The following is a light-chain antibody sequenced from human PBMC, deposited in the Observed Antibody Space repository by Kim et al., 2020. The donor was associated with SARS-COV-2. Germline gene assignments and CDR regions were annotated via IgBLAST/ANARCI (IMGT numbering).Light chain of an antibody. V-gene: IGLV3-19*01. J-gene: IGLJ2*01. CDR3: TSRDNSVDHVV. Sequence: SSELTQDPAVSVALGQTVRITCQGDSLRTYYASWYQKKPGQAPILVIYGKNSRPSGIPDRFSGSSSGNTASLTVTGAQAVDEADYYCTSRDNSVDHVVFG. CDR1: SLRTYY. CDR2: GKN.